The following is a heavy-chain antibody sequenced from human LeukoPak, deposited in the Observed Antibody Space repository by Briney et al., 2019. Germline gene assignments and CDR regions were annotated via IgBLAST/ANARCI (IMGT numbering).Heavy chain of an antibody. Sequence: PGRSLRLSCAASGFTFSSSSMNWVRQAPGKGLEGVSSLSSNSAYIYYADSVKGRFAISRDIAKNSLYLQMNSLRAEDTAVYYCARTLGPKYSSSWYGYWGQGTLVTVSS. CDR1: GFTFSSSS. D-gene: IGHD6-13*01. CDR2: LSSNSAYI. J-gene: IGHJ4*02. CDR3: ARTLGPKYSSSWYGY. V-gene: IGHV3-21*01.